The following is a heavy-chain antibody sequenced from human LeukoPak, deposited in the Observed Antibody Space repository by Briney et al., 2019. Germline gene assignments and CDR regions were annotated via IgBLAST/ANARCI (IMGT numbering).Heavy chain of an antibody. CDR2: INPSGGST. CDR1: GYTFTSYY. CDR3: ARECLGYSGYDSYYFDY. Sequence: GASVKVSCKASGYTFTSYYMHWVRQAPGQGLEWMGIINPSGGSTSYAQKFQGRVTMTRDTSTSTVYMELSSLRSEDTAVYYCARECLGYSGYDSYYFDYWGQGTLVTVSS. J-gene: IGHJ4*02. V-gene: IGHV1-46*01. D-gene: IGHD5-12*01.